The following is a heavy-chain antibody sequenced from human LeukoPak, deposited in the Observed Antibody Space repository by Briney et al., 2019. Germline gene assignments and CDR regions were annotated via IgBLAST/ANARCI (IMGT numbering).Heavy chain of an antibody. CDR1: GFSISNYW. V-gene: IGHV3-7*04. J-gene: IGHJ6*02. Sequence: GGSLRLSCAASGFSISNYWMNWVRQAPGKGLEWVANIKQDGSEKNYVDSVKGRFTISRDNAKNSLILQMNSLRDEDTAVYYCARGHYGLDVWGQGTTVTVSS. CDR2: IKQDGSEK. CDR3: ARGHYGLDV.